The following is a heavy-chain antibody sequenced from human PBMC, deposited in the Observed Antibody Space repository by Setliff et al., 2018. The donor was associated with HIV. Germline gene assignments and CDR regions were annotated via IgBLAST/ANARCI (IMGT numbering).Heavy chain of an antibody. D-gene: IGHD1-20*01. CDR2: IYHSGST. CDR3: VRQGHWYIPWYFDY. J-gene: IGHJ4*02. V-gene: IGHV4-38-2*01. Sequence: PSETLSLTCAVSGYSISSGYYWGWIRQPPGKGLEWIGSIYHSGSTYDSPSLRSRVTLSLDTSKNHISLHLSSVTAADTAVYYCVRQGHWYIPWYFDYWGQGALVTVSS. CDR1: GYSISSGYY.